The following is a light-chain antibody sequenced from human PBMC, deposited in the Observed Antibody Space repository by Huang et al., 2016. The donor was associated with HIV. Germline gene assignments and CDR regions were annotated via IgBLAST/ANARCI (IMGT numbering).Light chain of an antibody. CDR3: QQRSSGVT. Sequence: QSPKLLIYDTSNRVTGTPVRFSGSGSGTDFTLTISSLESEEFAVYYCQQRSSGVTFGGGTRVQVK. J-gene: IGKJ4*01. V-gene: IGKV3-11*01. CDR2: DTS.